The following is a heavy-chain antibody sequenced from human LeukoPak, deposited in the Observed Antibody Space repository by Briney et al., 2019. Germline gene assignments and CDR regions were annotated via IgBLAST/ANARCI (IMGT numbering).Heavy chain of an antibody. CDR3: ARAFTSSTGYYNGNAFDI. J-gene: IGHJ3*02. CDR1: GGPFSGYY. Sequence: PSETLSLTCAVYGGPFSGYYWSWIRQPPGKGLEWIGEINHSGSTNYNPSLKSRVTISVDTSKNQFSLKLSSVTAADTAVYHCARAFTSSTGYYNGNAFDIWGQGTMVTVSS. D-gene: IGHD3-9*01. V-gene: IGHV4-34*01. CDR2: INHSGST.